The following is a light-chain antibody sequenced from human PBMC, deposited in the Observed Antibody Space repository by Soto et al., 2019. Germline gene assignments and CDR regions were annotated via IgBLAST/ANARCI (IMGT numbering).Light chain of an antibody. CDR1: SSDVGGYNY. V-gene: IGLV2-11*01. Sequence: QSALTQPRSVSGSPGQSVAISCTGSSSDVGGYNYVSWYQQHPGKAPKVMIYDVSKRPSGVPDRFSGSKSGNTASRTISGLQAEDEADYYCCSYAGSPYVFGTGTKLTVL. J-gene: IGLJ1*01. CDR2: DVS. CDR3: CSYAGSPYV.